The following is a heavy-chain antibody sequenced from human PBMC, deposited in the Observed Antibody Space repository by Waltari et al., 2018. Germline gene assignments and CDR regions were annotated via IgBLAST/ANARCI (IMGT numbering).Heavy chain of an antibody. D-gene: IGHD2-2*01. J-gene: IGHJ4*02. CDR2: IYPTGST. V-gene: IGHV4-4*07. Sequence: QVQLQESGPGLVKPSETLSLTCPVSGSSIPRYFWTWNRPPAGKGLEWLGRIYPTGSTNYNPSLKSRVTISVDKSTNHFSLKLSSVTAADTAVYYCARGKYCSSTSCYVDSWGQGTLVTVSS. CDR3: ARGKYCSSTSCYVDS. CDR1: GSSIPRYF.